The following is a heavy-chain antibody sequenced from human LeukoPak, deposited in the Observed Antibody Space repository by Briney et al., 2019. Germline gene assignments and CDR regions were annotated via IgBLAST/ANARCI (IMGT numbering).Heavy chain of an antibody. CDR1: GFTFSNYA. CDR3: ARDPYPSGSYQDY. CDR2: ISYDGSNK. V-gene: IGHV3-30*04. D-gene: IGHD3-10*01. J-gene: IGHJ4*02. Sequence: GGSLRLSCAASGFTFSNYAMHWVRQAPGKGLEWVAVISYDGSNKYYADSVKGRFTISRDNSKNTLYLQMNSLRAEDTAVYYCARDPYPSGSYQDYWGQGTLVTVSS.